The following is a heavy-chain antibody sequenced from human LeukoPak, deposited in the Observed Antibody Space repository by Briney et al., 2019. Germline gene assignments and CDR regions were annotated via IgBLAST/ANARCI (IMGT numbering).Heavy chain of an antibody. CDR3: ARDFRKKLVVPAVSGY. Sequence: GGSLRLTCAASGFTFSSYEMNWVRQAPGKGLEWVSYISSSGSTIYYADSVKGRFTISRDNAKNSLYLQMNSLRAEDTAVYYCARDFRKKLVVPAVSGYWGQGTLVTVSS. V-gene: IGHV3-48*03. CDR2: ISSSGSTI. D-gene: IGHD2-2*01. CDR1: GFTFSSYE. J-gene: IGHJ4*02.